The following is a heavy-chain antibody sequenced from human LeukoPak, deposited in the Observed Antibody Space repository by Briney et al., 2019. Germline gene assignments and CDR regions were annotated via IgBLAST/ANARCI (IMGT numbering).Heavy chain of an antibody. J-gene: IGHJ4*02. CDR3: ARDHNWGPDY. D-gene: IGHD7-27*01. V-gene: IGHV1-2*02. CDR1: GHTFTDHY. Sequence: ASVNVFYKALGHTFTDHYFHWPPQAPAQGLEWMGDIHSGWGDTNYTQKFQGRVYHTRHTSISRPYVAVSTLLSDDSAVFYCARDHNWGPDYWGQGTLVSVSS. CDR2: IHSGWGDT.